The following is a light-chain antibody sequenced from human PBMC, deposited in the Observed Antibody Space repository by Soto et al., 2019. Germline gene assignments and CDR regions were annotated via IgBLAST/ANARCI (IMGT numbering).Light chain of an antibody. V-gene: IGLV2-14*03. CDR1: STDVGGYNY. CDR2: AVS. CDR3: TSYTSISTLV. Sequence: QSALTQPASVSGSPGQWITISCTGTSTDVGGYNYVSWYPHHPGKAPKLMIYAVSSRPSGVSNRFSGSKSGNTASLTISGLQAEDDADDYCTSYTSISTLVFGTGTKVT. J-gene: IGLJ1*01.